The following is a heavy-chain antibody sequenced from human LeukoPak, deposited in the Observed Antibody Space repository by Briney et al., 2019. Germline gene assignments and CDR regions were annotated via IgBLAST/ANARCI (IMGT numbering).Heavy chain of an antibody. V-gene: IGHV1-2*02. CDR2: INPNSGGT. D-gene: IGHD1-26*01. CDR3: ARPYSGSCHAFDI. Sequence: ASVKVSCKASGYTFTGYYMHWVRQAPGQGLEWMGWINPNSGGTNYAQKFQGRVTMTRDTSISTAYMELSRLRSDDTAVYYCARPYSGSCHAFDIWGQGTMVTVSS. J-gene: IGHJ3*02. CDR1: GYTFTGYY.